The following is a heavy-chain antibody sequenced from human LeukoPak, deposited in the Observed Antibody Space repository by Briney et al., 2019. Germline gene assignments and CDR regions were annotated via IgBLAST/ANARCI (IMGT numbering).Heavy chain of an antibody. CDR1: GGSISSYY. D-gene: IGHD3-10*01. CDR3: ARTEMIRGVITTFDY. V-gene: IGHV4-4*07. J-gene: IGHJ4*02. CDR2: IYTSGST. Sequence: SETLSLTCTVSGGSISSYYWSWIRQPAGKGLEWIGRIYTSGSTNYNPSLKSRVTMSVDTSKNQFSLKLSSVTAADTAVYYCARTEMIRGVITTFDYWGQGTLVTVSS.